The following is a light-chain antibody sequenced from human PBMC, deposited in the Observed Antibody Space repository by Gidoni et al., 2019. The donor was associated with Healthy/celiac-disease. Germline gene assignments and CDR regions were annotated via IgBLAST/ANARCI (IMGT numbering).Light chain of an antibody. CDR3: QAWDSSSVV. CDR1: KLVDNY. CDR2: QDS. V-gene: IGLV3-1*01. Sequence: SYELTQTPSMSVSPGQKPSITCSGDKLVDNYACWYQQTPGQSPVLVIYQDSKRPSGIPERFSGSNSGNTATLTISGTQAMDEADYYCQAWDSSSVVFGGGTKLTVL. J-gene: IGLJ2*01.